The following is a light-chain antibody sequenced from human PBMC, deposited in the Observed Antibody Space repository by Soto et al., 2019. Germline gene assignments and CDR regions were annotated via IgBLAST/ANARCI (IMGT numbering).Light chain of an antibody. CDR1: QSVSSY. CDR2: DAS. Sequence: EIVLTQSPATLSLSPGERATLSCRASQSVSSYLAWYQQKPGQAPRLLIYDASNRATGIPARFSGSGSGTDFTLTIRSLEPEDLAVYYCQQRSNWPWTFGQGTKVEIK. CDR3: QQRSNWPWT. V-gene: IGKV3-11*01. J-gene: IGKJ1*01.